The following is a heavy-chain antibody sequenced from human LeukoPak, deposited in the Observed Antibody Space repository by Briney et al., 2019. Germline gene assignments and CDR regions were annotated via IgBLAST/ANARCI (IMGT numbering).Heavy chain of an antibody. D-gene: IGHD1-26*01. CDR2: ISAYNGNT. Sequence: ASVKVSCKASGYTFTSYGISWVRQAPGQGLEWMGWISAYNGNTNYAQKLQGRVTMTTDTSTSTAYMELRSLRSDDTAVYYCARDKSGSYYFNWFDPWGQGTLVTVSS. V-gene: IGHV1-18*01. CDR3: ARDKSGSYYFNWFDP. CDR1: GYTFTSYG. J-gene: IGHJ5*02.